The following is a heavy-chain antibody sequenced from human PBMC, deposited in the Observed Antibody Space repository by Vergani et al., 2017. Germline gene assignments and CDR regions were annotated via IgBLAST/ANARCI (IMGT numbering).Heavy chain of an antibody. CDR1: GGSFSGYY. D-gene: IGHD4-17*01. J-gene: IGHJ6*02. CDR3: ACDYGDSRDSYYYYGMDV. CDR2: INHSGST. V-gene: IGHV4-34*01. Sequence: QVQLQESGPGLVKPSETLSLTCAVYGGSFSGYYWSWIRQPPGKGLEWIGEINHSGSTNYNPSLKSRVTISVDTSKNQFSLKLSSVTAADTAVYYCACDYGDSRDSYYYYGMDVWGQGTTVTVSS.